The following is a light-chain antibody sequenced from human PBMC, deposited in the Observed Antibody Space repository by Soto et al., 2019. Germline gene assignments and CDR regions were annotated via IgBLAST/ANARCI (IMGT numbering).Light chain of an antibody. CDR2: DAS. V-gene: IGKV1-5*01. CDR1: QSISSW. Sequence: DIPMTQSPSTLSASVGGRVAITCRASQSISSWLAWYQQKPGKAPKLLIYDASSLESGVPSRFSGSGSGTEFTLTINSLQPDDFATYYCQQYNTGETLGGGTKVEIK. CDR3: QQYNTGET. J-gene: IGKJ4*01.